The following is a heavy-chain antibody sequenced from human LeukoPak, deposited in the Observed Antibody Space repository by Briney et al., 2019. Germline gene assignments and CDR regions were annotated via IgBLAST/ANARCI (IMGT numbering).Heavy chain of an antibody. CDR1: GFTFSSYG. CDR3: ANSHSYSSSGDY. CDR2: IRYDGSNK. Sequence: PGGSLRLSCAASGFTFSSYGMHWVRQAPGKGLEWVAFIRYDGSNKYYADSVKGRFTISRDNSKNTLYLQMNSLRAEDTAVYYCANSHSYSSSGDYWGQGTLVTVSS. V-gene: IGHV3-30*02. D-gene: IGHD6-6*01. J-gene: IGHJ4*02.